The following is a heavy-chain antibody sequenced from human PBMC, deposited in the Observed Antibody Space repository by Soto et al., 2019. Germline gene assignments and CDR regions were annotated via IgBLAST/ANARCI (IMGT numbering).Heavy chain of an antibody. J-gene: IGHJ3*01. CDR3: ARDTLAVYESSGYYSFPGAFDF. V-gene: IGHV4-39*02. D-gene: IGHD3-22*01. Sequence: SETLSLTCTVSGGSISSSTSYWGWIRQPPGKGLEWIGNIYYSGSTYYNPSLKSRITINPDTSRNQFSLQLNSVTPDDTAVYYCARDTLAVYESSGYYSFPGAFDFWGQGTMVTVSS. CDR2: IYYSGST. CDR1: GGSISSSTSY.